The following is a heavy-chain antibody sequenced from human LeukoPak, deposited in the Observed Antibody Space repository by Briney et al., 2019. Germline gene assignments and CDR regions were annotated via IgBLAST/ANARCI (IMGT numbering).Heavy chain of an antibody. D-gene: IGHD2-15*01. CDR2: INGSGGST. J-gene: IGHJ6*04. Sequence: GGSLRLSCAASGFTFSSCAMSWVRQAPGKGLEWVSAINGSGGSTYYADSVKGRFTISRDNSKNTLYLQMNSLRAEDTAVYYCAKSTSGGSVYYYYYGMDVWGKGTTVTVSS. CDR1: GFTFSSCA. V-gene: IGHV3-23*01. CDR3: AKSTSGGSVYYYYYGMDV.